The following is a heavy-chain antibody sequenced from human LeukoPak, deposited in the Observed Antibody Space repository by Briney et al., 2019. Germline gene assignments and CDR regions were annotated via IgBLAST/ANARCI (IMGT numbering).Heavy chain of an antibody. Sequence: GRSLRLSCAASGFTFSSYAMHWVRQVPGKGLEWVAVISYDGSNKYYADSVKGRFTISRDNSKNTLYLQMNSLRAEDTAVYYCAKDKWQQLVSLSFLDVWGQGTTVTVSS. D-gene: IGHD6-13*01. CDR1: GFTFSSYA. V-gene: IGHV3-30-3*01. CDR3: AKDKWQQLVSLSFLDV. J-gene: IGHJ6*02. CDR2: ISYDGSNK.